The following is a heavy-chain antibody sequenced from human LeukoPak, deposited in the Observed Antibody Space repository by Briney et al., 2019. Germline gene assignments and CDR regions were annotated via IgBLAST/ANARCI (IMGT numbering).Heavy chain of an antibody. CDR3: TKNPNGNYIGAFDS. Sequence: GGSLRLSCTAPGLTLGNYAMTWVRQAPGKGLEWVSSISGESTTIAYTDSVKGRFTTSRDNSKNILYLHMNSLRAEDTALYYCTKNPNGNYIGAFDSWGQGTLVTVSS. D-gene: IGHD4-17*01. CDR2: ISGESTTI. J-gene: IGHJ5*01. CDR1: GLTLGNYA. V-gene: IGHV3-23*01.